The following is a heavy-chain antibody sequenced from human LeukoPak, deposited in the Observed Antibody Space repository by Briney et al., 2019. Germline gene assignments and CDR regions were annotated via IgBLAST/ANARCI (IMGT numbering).Heavy chain of an antibody. CDR3: ARHHSSSWYKRFDY. CDR1: GGSISSYY. V-gene: IGHV4-59*08. J-gene: IGHJ4*02. CDR2: IYYSGST. Sequence: SETLSLTCTVSGGSISSYYWSWIRQPPGKGPEWIGYIYYSGSTNYNPSLKSRVTISVDTSKNQFSLKLSSVTAADTAVYYCARHHSSSWYKRFDYWGQGTLVTVSS. D-gene: IGHD6-13*01.